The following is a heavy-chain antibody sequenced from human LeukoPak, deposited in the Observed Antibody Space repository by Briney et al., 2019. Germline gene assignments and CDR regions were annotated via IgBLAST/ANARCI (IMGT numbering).Heavy chain of an antibody. CDR1: GGTFSSYS. V-gene: IGHV1-69*05. D-gene: IGHD1-26*01. J-gene: IGHJ4*02. CDR2: IIPIFGTA. CDR3: ARVSVGATTSAFDY. Sequence: SVKVSCKASGGTFSSYSISWVRQAPGQGLEWMGGIIPIFGTANYAQKCQGRVTITTAESTRTAYMELRSLRSEYTAVYYCARVSVGATTSAFDYWGQGTLVTVSS.